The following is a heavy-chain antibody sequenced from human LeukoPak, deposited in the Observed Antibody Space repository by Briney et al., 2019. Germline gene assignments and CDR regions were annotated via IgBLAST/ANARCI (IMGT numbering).Heavy chain of an antibody. D-gene: IGHD5-12*01. Sequence: PGGSLRLSCAASGFSFSSYSFNWVRQAPGKGLEWVSSISSSSSYIYYADSVKGRFTISRDNAKNSLYLQMNSLRAEDTAVYYCARDGSWLRLGNAFDIWGQGTMVTVSS. J-gene: IGHJ3*02. V-gene: IGHV3-21*01. CDR3: ARDGSWLRLGNAFDI. CDR1: GFSFSSYS. CDR2: ISSSSSYI.